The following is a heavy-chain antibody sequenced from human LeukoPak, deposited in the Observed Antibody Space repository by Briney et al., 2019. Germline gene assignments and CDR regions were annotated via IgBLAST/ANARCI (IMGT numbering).Heavy chain of an antibody. CDR2: INYNGVIT. V-gene: IGHV3-23*01. J-gene: IGHJ4*02. Sequence: QSGGSLRLSCAASKFSFHWYTIHWVRQAPGKGLEWVSAINYNGVITDYADSVKGRFTISRDNSKNTLYLQMNSLRGEDTAVYYCAKLGVRLTSTGQDYWGQGTLVTVSS. CDR1: KFSFHWYT. CDR3: AKLGVRLTSTGQDY. D-gene: IGHD3-16*01.